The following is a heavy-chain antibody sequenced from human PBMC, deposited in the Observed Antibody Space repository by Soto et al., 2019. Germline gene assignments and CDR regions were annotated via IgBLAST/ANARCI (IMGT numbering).Heavy chain of an antibody. CDR2: IYYSGST. CDR1: GGSISSGDYY. Sequence: SVTLSLTCTVSGGSISSGDYYWSWIRQPPGKGLEWIGYIYYSGSTCYNPSLKSRVTISVDTSKNQFSLKLSSVTAADTAVYYCARYISSIAARPESIDYWGQGTLVTVSS. J-gene: IGHJ4*02. CDR3: ARYISSIAARPESIDY. V-gene: IGHV4-30-4*01. D-gene: IGHD6-6*01.